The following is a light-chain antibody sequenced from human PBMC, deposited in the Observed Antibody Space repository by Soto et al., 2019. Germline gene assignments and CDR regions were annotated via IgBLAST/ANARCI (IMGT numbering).Light chain of an antibody. Sequence: QSALTQPPSVSGSPGQSVTISCTGTSSDVGRYNYVSWYQQRPGKAPKLIIYDVTKRPSGVPERFSGSKSGNTASLTISGLQADDEADYCCCAHTGTAILFGGGTKVTFL. CDR3: CAHTGTAIL. J-gene: IGLJ2*01. V-gene: IGLV2-11*01. CDR2: DVT. CDR1: SSDVGRYNY.